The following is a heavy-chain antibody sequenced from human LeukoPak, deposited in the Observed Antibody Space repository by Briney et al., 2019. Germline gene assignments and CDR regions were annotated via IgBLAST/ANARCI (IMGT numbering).Heavy chain of an antibody. CDR1: GDSVSSNSAT. D-gene: IGHD3-22*01. CDR3: ARGIADSTGYYYVDY. Sequence: SQTLSLTCGISGDSVSSNSATWHWIRQSPSRGLEWLGRTYYRSKWSNDYAVSVKSRITINPDTSKNQFSLQLNSVTPEHTAVYYCARGIADSTGYYYVDYWGQGTLVTVPS. J-gene: IGHJ4*02. V-gene: IGHV6-1*01. CDR2: TYYRSKWSN.